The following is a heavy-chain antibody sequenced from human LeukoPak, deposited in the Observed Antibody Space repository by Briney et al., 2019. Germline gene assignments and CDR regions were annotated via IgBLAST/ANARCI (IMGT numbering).Heavy chain of an antibody. J-gene: IGHJ4*02. D-gene: IGHD6-13*01. CDR2: ISSSSSYI. CDR1: GFTFSSYS. V-gene: IGHV3-21*04. CDR3: ARDLRGSSSWYGGGDYFDY. Sequence: GGSLRLSCAASGFTFSSYSMNWVRQAPGKGLEWVSSISSSSSYIYYADSVKGRFTISRDNAKNSLYLQMNSLRAEDTAVYYCARDLRGSSSWYGGGDYFDYWGQGTLVTVSS.